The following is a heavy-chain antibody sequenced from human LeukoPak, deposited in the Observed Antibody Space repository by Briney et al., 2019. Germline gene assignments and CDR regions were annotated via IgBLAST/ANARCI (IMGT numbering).Heavy chain of an antibody. CDR3: ARGPDVDGYIHAPFDS. CDR2: SYSGGST. V-gene: IGHV3-53*01. Sequence: GGSLRLSCAASGFSLWRHYMNWVRQAPGKGLEWVALSYSGGSTYYADSVKGRFTISRDNSKNMLYHEMNSLRVEDSAVYYCARGPDVDGYIHAPFDSWGRGTVVLASS. J-gene: IGHJ4*02. D-gene: IGHD5-24*01. CDR1: GFSLWRHY.